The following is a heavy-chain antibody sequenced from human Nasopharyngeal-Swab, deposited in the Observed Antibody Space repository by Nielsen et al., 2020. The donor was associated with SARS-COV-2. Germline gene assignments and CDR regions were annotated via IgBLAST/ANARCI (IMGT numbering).Heavy chain of an antibody. V-gene: IGHV3-21*06. CDR3: ARLPSAWGRRDFDY. J-gene: IGHJ4*02. D-gene: IGHD6-19*01. CDR2: ISSSVSYI. Sequence: GESLKISCAASGFTYEDYAMHWVRQAPGKGLEWVSWISSSVSYIYYADSVKGRFTISRDNAKNALYLQMSSLRAEDTAVYYCARLPSAWGRRDFDYWGQGTLVTVSS. CDR1: GFTYEDYA.